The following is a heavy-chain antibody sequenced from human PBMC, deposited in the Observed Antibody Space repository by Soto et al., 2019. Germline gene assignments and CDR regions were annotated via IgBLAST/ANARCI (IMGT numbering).Heavy chain of an antibody. CDR1: GFTFSSYS. CDR3: ARDGPPGFRKLTGDYAKGAFDI. Sequence: GGSLRLSCAASGFTFSSYSMNWVRQAPGKGLEWVSSISSSSSYIYYADSVKGRFTISRDNAKNSLYLQMNSLSAEDTAVYYCARDGPPGFRKLTGDYAKGAFDIWGQGTMVTVSS. J-gene: IGHJ3*02. CDR2: ISSSSSYI. D-gene: IGHD7-27*01. V-gene: IGHV3-21*01.